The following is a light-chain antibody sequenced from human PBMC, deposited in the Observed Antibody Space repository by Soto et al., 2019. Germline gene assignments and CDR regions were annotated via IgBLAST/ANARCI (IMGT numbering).Light chain of an antibody. Sequence: QSVLTQPASVSGSPGQSITISCTGSRGDIGNYDLVSWYQQIPGRAPKLMIFEVSRRPSGVSERFSGSKSGNTASLTISGLQAEDEADFHCCSYAGGGAWVFGGGTKLTVL. CDR2: EVS. J-gene: IGLJ3*02. V-gene: IGLV2-23*02. CDR1: RGDIGNYDL. CDR3: CSYAGGGAWV.